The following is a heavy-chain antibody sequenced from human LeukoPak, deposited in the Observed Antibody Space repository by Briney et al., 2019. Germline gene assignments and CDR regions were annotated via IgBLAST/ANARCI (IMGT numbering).Heavy chain of an antibody. CDR1: GGSFNTYA. J-gene: IGHJ4*02. Sequence: GASVKVSCKASGGSFNTYAISWVRQAPGQGLEWMGGFDPEDGETIYAQKFQGRVTMTEDTSTDTAYMELSSLRSEDTAVYYCATDERYSGSLFDYWGQGTLVTVSS. D-gene: IGHD1-26*01. V-gene: IGHV1-24*01. CDR3: ATDERYSGSLFDY. CDR2: FDPEDGET.